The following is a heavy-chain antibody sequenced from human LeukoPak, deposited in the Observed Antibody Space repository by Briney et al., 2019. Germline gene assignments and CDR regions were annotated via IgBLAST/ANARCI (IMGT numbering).Heavy chain of an antibody. J-gene: IGHJ4*02. Sequence: GGSLRLSCAASGFTLINYWMHWVRQAPGKGLVWVARINFDGSSTNYAGSVRGRLTISRDNAKNTLYLQMNSLRGEDTAVYYCGRGGSGSRYFDYWGQGTLVTVSS. D-gene: IGHD1-14*01. CDR2: INFDGSST. CDR1: GFTLINYW. V-gene: IGHV3-74*01. CDR3: GRGGSGSRYFDY.